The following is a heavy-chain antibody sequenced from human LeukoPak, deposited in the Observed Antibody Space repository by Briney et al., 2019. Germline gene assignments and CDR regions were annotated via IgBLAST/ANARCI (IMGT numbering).Heavy chain of an antibody. CDR1: GFTFSSYS. J-gene: IGHJ6*02. V-gene: IGHV3-48*04. CDR3: ASDDVRGYYRGMDV. CDR2: IGSSSGTI. Sequence: GGSLRLSCAASGFTFSSYSMNWVRQAAGRGLEWVSYIGSSSGTIYYADSVKGRFTISRDNAKNSLYLQMNSLRAEDTAVYYCASDDVRGYYRGMDVWGQGTTVTVSS.